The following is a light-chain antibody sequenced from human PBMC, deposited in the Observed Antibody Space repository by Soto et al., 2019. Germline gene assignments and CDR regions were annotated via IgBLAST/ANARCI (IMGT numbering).Light chain of an antibody. CDR1: RSVDTD. V-gene: IGKV3-15*01. Sequence: ILMTQSPATLSVSPGDSATISCRASRSVDTDLAWYQQKPGQAPRLLVFATSARATGVPDRFRGGRSGTDFTLTISSLRSEDSAVYLCQQYNNWPITFGQGTRLEIK. CDR3: QQYNNWPIT. CDR2: ATS. J-gene: IGKJ5*01.